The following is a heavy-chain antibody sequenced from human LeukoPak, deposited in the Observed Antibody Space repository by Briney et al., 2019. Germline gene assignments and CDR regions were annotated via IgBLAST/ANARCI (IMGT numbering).Heavy chain of an antibody. V-gene: IGHV1-8*03. CDR3: ARGTPDFWSVYYMDV. Sequence: ASVKVSCNASGYTFTSYAMNWVRQAPGQGLEWMGWMNPDSGNTGYAQKFQGRVTITRNTSINTAYMELSSLRSEDTAVYYCARGTPDFWSVYYMDVWGKGTTVTVSS. D-gene: IGHD3-3*01. J-gene: IGHJ6*03. CDR2: MNPDSGNT. CDR1: GYTFTSYA.